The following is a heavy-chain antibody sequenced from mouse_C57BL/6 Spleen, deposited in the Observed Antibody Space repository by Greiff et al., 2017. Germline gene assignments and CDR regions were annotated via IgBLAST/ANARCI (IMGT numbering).Heavy chain of an antibody. Sequence: EVQLQQSGAELVKPGASVKLSCTASGFNIKDYYMHWVKQRTEQGLEWIGRIDPEDGETKYAPKFQGKATITADTSSNTAYLQLSSLTSEDTAVYYCARSRVTTVVATDYAMDYWGQGTSVTVSS. CDR1: GFNIKDYY. CDR2: IDPEDGET. D-gene: IGHD1-1*01. J-gene: IGHJ4*01. CDR3: ARSRVTTVVATDYAMDY. V-gene: IGHV14-2*01.